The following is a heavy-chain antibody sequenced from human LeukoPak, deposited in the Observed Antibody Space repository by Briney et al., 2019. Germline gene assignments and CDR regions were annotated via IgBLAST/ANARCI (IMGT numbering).Heavy chain of an antibody. CDR2: IYYSGST. CDR3: PRVYSGSYPGGYYYYYGMDV. V-gene: IGHV4-59*01. Sequence: SETLSLTCTVSGGSFSSYYWSWIRQPPGKGLEWIGYIYYSGSTNYNPSLKSRVTISVDTSKNQFSLKLSSVTAADTAVYYCPRVYSGSYPGGYYYYYGMDVWGQGTTVTVSS. J-gene: IGHJ6*02. CDR1: GGSFSSYY. D-gene: IGHD1-26*01.